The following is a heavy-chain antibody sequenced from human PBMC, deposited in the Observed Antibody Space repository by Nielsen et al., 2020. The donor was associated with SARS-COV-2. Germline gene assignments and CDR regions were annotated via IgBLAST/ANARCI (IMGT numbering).Heavy chain of an antibody. CDR2: IYYSGSV. J-gene: IGHJ3*02. CDR3: ARGDIAVVPAAMFGGDDAFDI. D-gene: IGHD2-2*01. Sequence: SETLSLTCTVSGGSLSSRNYYWGWIRQPPGKGLEWIGTIYYSGSVSYNPSLRSRVTISVDTSKKHFSLKLTSVTAADTAVYFCARGDIAVVPAAMFGGDDAFDIWGQGTMVRVSS. V-gene: IGHV4-39*02. CDR1: GGSLSSRNYY.